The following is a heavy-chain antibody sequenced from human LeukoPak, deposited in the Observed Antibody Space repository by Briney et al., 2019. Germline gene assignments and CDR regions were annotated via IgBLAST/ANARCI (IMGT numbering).Heavy chain of an antibody. V-gene: IGHV3-23*01. Sequence: GGSLRLSCAASGFTFSNAWMSWVRQAPGKGLEWVSNISGGGSGGSTYYADSVKGRFTISRDNSKNTLYLQMNSLRAEDTAVYYCAKSGYNRFDYWGQGTLVTVSS. J-gene: IGHJ4*02. CDR1: GFTFSNAW. CDR3: AKSGYNRFDY. CDR2: ISGGGSGGST. D-gene: IGHD5-24*01.